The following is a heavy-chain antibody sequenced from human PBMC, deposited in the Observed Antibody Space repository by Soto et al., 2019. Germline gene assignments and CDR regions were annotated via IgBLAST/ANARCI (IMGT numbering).Heavy chain of an antibody. CDR2: ISGSGGST. J-gene: IGHJ4*02. CDR3: TKSRSAMVYYFDF. V-gene: IGHV3-23*01. CDR1: GFTFSSYA. Sequence: PGGSLRLSCAASGFTFSSYAMSWVRQAPGKGLEWVSAISGSGGSTYYADSVKGRFTTSRDNSKDTVYLEMNNLRAEDTAVYYCTKSRSAMVYYFDFWGLGALVTVSS. D-gene: IGHD1-20*01.